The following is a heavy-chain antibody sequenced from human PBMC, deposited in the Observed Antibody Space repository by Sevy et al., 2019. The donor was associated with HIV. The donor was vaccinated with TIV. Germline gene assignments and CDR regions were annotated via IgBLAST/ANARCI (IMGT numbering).Heavy chain of an antibody. D-gene: IGHD6-13*01. J-gene: IGHJ3*01. Sequence: GGSLRLSCAASGFTFFSHVMSWVRQAPGKGLEWVSGLSGSGGTTYYADSVKGRFSISRDNSKNKLYLQMSSRRIEETAVYYCATGTTDSSISWVFDVWGQGTMVTVSS. CDR1: GFTFFSHV. CDR3: ATGTTDSSISWVFDV. CDR2: LSGSGGTT. V-gene: IGHV3-23*01.